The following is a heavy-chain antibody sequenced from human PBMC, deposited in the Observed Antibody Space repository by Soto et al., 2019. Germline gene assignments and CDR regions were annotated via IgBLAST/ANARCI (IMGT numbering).Heavy chain of an antibody. CDR2: IIPIFGTA. J-gene: IGHJ6*02. Sequence: SVKVSCKASGGTFSSYAISWVRQAPGQGLEWMGGIIPIFGTANYAQKFQGRVTITADESTSTAYMELSSLRSEDTAVYYCARHRPYCTNGVCYPDAYGMDVWGQGTTVTVSS. CDR1: GGTFSSYA. V-gene: IGHV1-69*13. D-gene: IGHD2-8*01. CDR3: ARHRPYCTNGVCYPDAYGMDV.